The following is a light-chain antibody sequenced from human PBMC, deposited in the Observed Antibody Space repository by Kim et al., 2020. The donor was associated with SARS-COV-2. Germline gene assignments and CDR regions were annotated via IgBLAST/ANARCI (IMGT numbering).Light chain of an antibody. Sequence: DIQMTQSPSSLSASVRVTITCRASQGISNYLAWFQQKPGKAPKSLIYAASSLQSGVPSKFSGSGSGTDFTLTISSLQPEDFATYYCQQYNSYTFGPGTKVDIK. CDR2: AAS. J-gene: IGKJ3*01. V-gene: IGKV1-16*02. CDR3: QQYNSYT. CDR1: QGISNY.